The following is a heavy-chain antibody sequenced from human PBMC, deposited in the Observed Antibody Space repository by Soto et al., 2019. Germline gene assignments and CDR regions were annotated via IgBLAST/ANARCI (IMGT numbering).Heavy chain of an antibody. V-gene: IGHV3-30*04. CDR2: ISYDGSNK. CDR3: ARPPVIDIVVPPDY. Sequence: GGSLRLSCAASGFTLSTYAMHWVRQAQGKGLEWVAVISYDGSNKHYADSVKGRFTISRDNTLNTLYLQMNNLTADNTAVYYCARPPVIDIVVPPDYWGQGTLVTVSS. D-gene: IGHD2-15*01. J-gene: IGHJ4*02. CDR1: GFTLSTYA.